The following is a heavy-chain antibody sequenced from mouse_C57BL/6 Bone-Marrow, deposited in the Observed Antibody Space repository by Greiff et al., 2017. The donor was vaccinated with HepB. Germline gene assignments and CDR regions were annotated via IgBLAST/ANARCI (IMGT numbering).Heavy chain of an antibody. D-gene: IGHD1-1*01. J-gene: IGHJ4*01. CDR1: GFTFSNYW. CDR2: IRLKSDNYAT. CDR3: TGFITTVVADAMDY. Sequence: EVKLMESGGGLVQPGGSMKLSCVASGFTFSNYWMNWVRQSPEKGLEWVAQIRLKSDNYATHYAESVKGRFTISRDDSKSSVYLQMNNLRAEDTGIYYCTGFITTVVADAMDYWGQGTSVTVSS. V-gene: IGHV6-3*01.